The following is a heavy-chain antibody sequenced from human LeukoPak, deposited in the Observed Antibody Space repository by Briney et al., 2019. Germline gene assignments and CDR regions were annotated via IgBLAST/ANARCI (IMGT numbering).Heavy chain of an antibody. CDR3: AKDISDSSSSGFDY. V-gene: IGHV3-9*01. Sequence: GRSLRLSCAASGFTFDDYAMHWVRQAPGEGLEWVSGISWSSGSIGYADSVKGRFTISRDNAKNSLYLQMNSLRAEDTALYYCAKDISDSSSSGFDYWGQGTLVTVSS. CDR2: ISWSSGSI. CDR1: GFTFDDYA. J-gene: IGHJ4*02. D-gene: IGHD6-6*01.